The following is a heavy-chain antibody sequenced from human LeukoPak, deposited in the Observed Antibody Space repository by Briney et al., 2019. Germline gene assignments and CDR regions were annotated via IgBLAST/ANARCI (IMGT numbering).Heavy chain of an antibody. Sequence: GGSLRLSCAASGFTFSSYSMNWVRQAPGKGLEWVSSISSSSSYIYYADSVKGRFTISRDNAKNSLYLQMNSLRAEDTAVYYCAREDYYDSSGYYYEDWGQGTLVTVSS. CDR1: GFTFSSYS. D-gene: IGHD3-22*01. J-gene: IGHJ4*02. V-gene: IGHV3-21*04. CDR2: ISSSSSYI. CDR3: AREDYYDSSGYYYED.